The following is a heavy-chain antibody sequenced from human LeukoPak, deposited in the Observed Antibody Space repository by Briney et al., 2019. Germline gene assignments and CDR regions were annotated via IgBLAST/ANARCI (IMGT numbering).Heavy chain of an antibody. CDR2: IKVDGSEQ. D-gene: IGHD3-10*01. Sequence: PGGSLRLSCAASGFTFSSYWMNWVRQAPGKGLEWVANIKVDGSEQYYVDSLKGRFTISRDNAKNSLYLQMNSLRAEDTAVYYCARDPAPPDSGTYYKYSDYWGQGTLVTVSS. CDR3: ARDPAPPDSGTYYKYSDY. CDR1: GFTFSSYW. V-gene: IGHV3-7*05. J-gene: IGHJ4*02.